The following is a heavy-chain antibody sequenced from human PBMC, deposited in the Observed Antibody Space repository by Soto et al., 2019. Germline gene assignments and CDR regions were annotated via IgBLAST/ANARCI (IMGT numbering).Heavy chain of an antibody. V-gene: IGHV3-66*01. CDR1: GFTVSSNY. CDR2: IQRGGST. CDR3: TRDGVHCSGGKCYGVAMDV. J-gene: IGHJ6*03. D-gene: IGHD2-15*01. Sequence: GGSVRLSCAASGFTVSSNYMSWVRQAPGKGLEWVSLIQRGGSTYYAGSVKGRFTISRDNSKTTLFLQMNSLRAEDTAVYYSTRDGVHCSGGKCYGVAMDVWGKGTTVTVSS.